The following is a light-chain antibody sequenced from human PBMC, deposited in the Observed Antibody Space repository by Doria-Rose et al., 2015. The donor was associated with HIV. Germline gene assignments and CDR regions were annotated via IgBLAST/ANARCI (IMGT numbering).Light chain of an antibody. CDR3: HQYGTSWT. J-gene: IGKJ1*01. Sequence: LTQSPGTLSLSPGERATLSCRASQSFSSTYLAWYQQKPGQAPSLLIYDGSTSATGIPDRFSASGSGTDFTLTINRLEPEDFALYCCHQYGTSWTFGQGTKVEI. V-gene: IGKV3-20*01. CDR1: QSFSSTY. CDR2: DGS.